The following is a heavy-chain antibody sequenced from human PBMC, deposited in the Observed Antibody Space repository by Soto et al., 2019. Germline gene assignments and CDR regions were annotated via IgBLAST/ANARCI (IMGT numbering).Heavy chain of an antibody. CDR1: GGTISRYY. CDR3: ARSIDS. J-gene: IGHJ5*01. CDR2: MYNTGST. Sequence: SGTLSLTCTVSGGTISRYYWSWIRQPPGKGLEWIGYMYNTGSTVYNPSFKSRVTISVDTSKNQFSLKLNSVTAADTAVYYCARSIDSWGQGTLVTVSS. V-gene: IGHV4-59*01.